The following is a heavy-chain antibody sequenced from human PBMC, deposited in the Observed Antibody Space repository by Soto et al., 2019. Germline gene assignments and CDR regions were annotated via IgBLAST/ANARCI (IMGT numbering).Heavy chain of an antibody. V-gene: IGHV4-59*01. D-gene: IGHD1-26*01. CDR2: IYHSGRT. CDR3: AKGSGSYYYYYGMDV. CDR1: GGSISFYN. J-gene: IGHJ6*02. Sequence: SETLSLTCSVSGGSISFYNWNWIRQSPGKGLEWIGYIYHSGRTNYNPSLKSRVTISVDTSKNQFSLQLSSVTAADTAVYYCAKGSGSYYYYYGMDVWGQGTTVTVSS.